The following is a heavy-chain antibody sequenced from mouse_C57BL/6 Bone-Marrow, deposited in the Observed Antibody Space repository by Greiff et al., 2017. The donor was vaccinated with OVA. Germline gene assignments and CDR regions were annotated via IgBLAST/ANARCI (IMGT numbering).Heavy chain of an antibody. Sequence: EVKLMESGAELVRPGASVKLSCTASGFNIKDDYMHWVKQRPEQGLEWIGWIDPENGDTEYASKFQGKATITADTSSNTAYLQLSSLTSEDTAVYYCTTIGYGNYVGYFDYWGQGTTLTVSS. J-gene: IGHJ2*01. CDR3: TTIGYGNYVGYFDY. V-gene: IGHV14-4*01. CDR2: IDPENGDT. D-gene: IGHD2-10*02. CDR1: GFNIKDDY.